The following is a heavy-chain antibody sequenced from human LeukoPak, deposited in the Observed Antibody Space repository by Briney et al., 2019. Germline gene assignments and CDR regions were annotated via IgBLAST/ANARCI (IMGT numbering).Heavy chain of an antibody. CDR2: IYYSGST. CDR1: GGSISSDNFY. J-gene: IGHJ4*02. V-gene: IGHV4-30-4*01. CDR3: VREYSSSWSYYFDY. Sequence: SQTLSLTCTVSGGSISSDNFYWSWIRQPPGKGLGWIGYIYYSGSTYYNPSLKSRITISVDTSKNQFSLKVSSVTAANTAVYFCVREYSSSWSYYFDYWGQGTLVTVSS. D-gene: IGHD6-13*01.